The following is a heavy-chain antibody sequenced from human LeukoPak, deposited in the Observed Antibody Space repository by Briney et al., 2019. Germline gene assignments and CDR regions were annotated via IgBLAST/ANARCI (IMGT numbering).Heavy chain of an antibody. V-gene: IGHV3-48*02. CDR1: GFTFRSHS. Sequence: GGSLRLSCAASGFTFRSHSMSWVRQAPGKGLECVSYISTTSGTTYYADSVKGRFTISSDNAKHSLYLQMNSLSEEVTAVYYCARDYYGMDVWGQGTTVTVSS. CDR3: ARDYYGMDV. J-gene: IGHJ6*02. CDR2: ISTTSGTT.